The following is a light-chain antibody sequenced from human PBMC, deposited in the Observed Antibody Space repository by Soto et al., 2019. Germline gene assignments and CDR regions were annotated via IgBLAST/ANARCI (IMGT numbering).Light chain of an antibody. CDR2: DVS. CDR1: SSDVGGYHY. Sequence: QSALTQPASVSGSPGQSITISCTGTSSDVGGYHYVSWYQQHPGKAPKLMIYDVSNRPSGVSNRFSGSKSGNTASLTISGLQAEDEADYYCSSYTRSSSRVFGGGTKLTVL. V-gene: IGLV2-14*01. CDR3: SSYTRSSSRV. J-gene: IGLJ2*01.